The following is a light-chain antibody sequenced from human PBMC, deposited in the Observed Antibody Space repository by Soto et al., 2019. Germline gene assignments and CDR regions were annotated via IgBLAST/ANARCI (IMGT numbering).Light chain of an antibody. CDR2: YDD. CDR3: AAWDDSLNGVV. Sequence: QSVLTQPPSVSDAPRQRVSISCSGSSSNVGKNAVNWYQQLPGKAPKLIIFYDDLLPSGVSDRFSGSKSGPSASLAISGLQSEDEADYYCAAWDDSLNGVVFGGGTQLTVL. J-gene: IGLJ2*01. CDR1: SSNVGKNA. V-gene: IGLV1-36*01.